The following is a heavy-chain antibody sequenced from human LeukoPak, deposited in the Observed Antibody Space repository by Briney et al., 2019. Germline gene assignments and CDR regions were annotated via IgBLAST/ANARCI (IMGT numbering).Heavy chain of an antibody. Sequence: ETLSLTCTVSGGSISSYYCSWIRQPPGKGLEWIGYIYYSGSTNYNPSLKSRVTISVDTSKNQFSLKLSSVTAADTAVYYCARASGHDDYGDPQPPHQLDYWGQGTLVTVSS. CDR3: ARASGHDDYGDPQPPHQLDY. CDR1: GGSISSYY. CDR2: IYYSGST. D-gene: IGHD4-17*01. V-gene: IGHV4-59*01. J-gene: IGHJ4*02.